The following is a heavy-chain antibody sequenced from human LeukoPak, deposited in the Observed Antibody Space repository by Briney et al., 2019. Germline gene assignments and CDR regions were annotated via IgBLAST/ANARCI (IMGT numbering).Heavy chain of an antibody. Sequence: GGSLRLSCAASGFTFRNYVIHWVRQAPGKGLEWVAVTSSDLNVKLYADSVKGRFTISRDNSKNTLYLQMNSLRAEDTAVYYCRGGYGAFDIWGQGTMVTVSS. V-gene: IGHV3-30-3*01. J-gene: IGHJ3*02. CDR1: GFTFRNYV. CDR3: RGGYGAFDI. D-gene: IGHD3-22*01. CDR2: TSSDLNVK.